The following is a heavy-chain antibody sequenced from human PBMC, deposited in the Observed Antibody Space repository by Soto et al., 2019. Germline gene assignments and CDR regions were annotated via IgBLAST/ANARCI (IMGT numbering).Heavy chain of an antibody. D-gene: IGHD6-13*01. Sequence: QVQLQESGPRLVKPSQTLSLTCTVSGGSISSGDYYWSWIRQPPGKGLEWIGYIYYSGSTYYNPSLKSRVTISVDTSKNQFSLKLSSVTAADTAVYYCARDKISEWGGIAAAGTGLDPWGQGTLVTVSS. CDR1: GGSISSGDYY. V-gene: IGHV4-30-4*01. CDR2: IYYSGST. CDR3: ARDKISEWGGIAAAGTGLDP. J-gene: IGHJ5*02.